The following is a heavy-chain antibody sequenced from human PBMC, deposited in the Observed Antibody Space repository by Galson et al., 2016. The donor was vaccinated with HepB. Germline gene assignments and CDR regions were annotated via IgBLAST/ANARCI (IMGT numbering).Heavy chain of an antibody. D-gene: IGHD6-13*01. J-gene: IGHJ4*02. CDR3: AKDSSTNSGPYDT. CDR2: ISYDGKKR. V-gene: IGHV3-30*18. CDR1: GFSFNSYG. Sequence: SLRLSCAGSGFSFNSYGMHWVRQAPGKGLEWVAFISYDGKKRYYGGSVEGRFTVSRDNSKSPLYLQMDDLRGEDAALYYCAKDSSTNSGPYDTWGQGTPVIISS.